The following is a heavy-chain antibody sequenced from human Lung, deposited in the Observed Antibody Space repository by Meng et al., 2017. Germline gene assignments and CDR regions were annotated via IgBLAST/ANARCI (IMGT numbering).Heavy chain of an antibody. D-gene: IGHD4-11*01. CDR2: INHSGST. V-gene: IGHV4-34*01. Sequence: VQLQTWGAGLLKPSGTLSLTCVVSGGSFSDYYWSWIRQPPGKGLEWIGEINHSGSTNYNPSLENRATISVDTSQNNLSLKLSSVTAADSAVYYCARGPTTMAHDFDYWGQGTLVTVSS. CDR3: ARGPTTMAHDFDY. J-gene: IGHJ4*02. CDR1: GGSFSDYY.